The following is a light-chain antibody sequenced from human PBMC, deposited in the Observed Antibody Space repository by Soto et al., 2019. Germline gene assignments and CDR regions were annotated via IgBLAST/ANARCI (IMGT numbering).Light chain of an antibody. J-gene: IGKJ1*01. CDR2: AAS. CDR3: QQYGSSMWT. Sequence: EIVLTHAPCTLSFSPWERATLSSWASQSVSSSYLAWYQQKPGQAPRPLIYAASSRATGIPERFSGSGSGTDFTLTIRRLEPEDFAVYFCQQYGSSMWTFGQGTKVDIK. V-gene: IGKV3-20*01. CDR1: QSVSSSY.